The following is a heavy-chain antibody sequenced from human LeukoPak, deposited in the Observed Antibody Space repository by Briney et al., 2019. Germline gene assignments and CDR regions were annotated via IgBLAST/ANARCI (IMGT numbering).Heavy chain of an antibody. V-gene: IGHV4-59*12. CDR1: GGSISSYY. CDR2: IYYSGST. Sequence: SETLSLTCTVSGGSISSYYWSWIRQPPGKGLEWIGYIYYSGSTNYNPSLKSRVTMSVDTSKNQFSLKLSSVTAADTAVYYCARVELGLRYYFDYWGQGTLVTVSS. J-gene: IGHJ4*02. D-gene: IGHD4-17*01. CDR3: ARVELGLRYYFDY.